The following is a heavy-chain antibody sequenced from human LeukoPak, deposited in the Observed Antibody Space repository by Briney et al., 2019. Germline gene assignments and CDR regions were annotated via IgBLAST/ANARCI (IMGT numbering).Heavy chain of an antibody. J-gene: IGHJ4*02. D-gene: IGHD3-10*02. CDR1: GYTFTGYY. Sequence: ASVKVSCKASGYTFTGYYMHWVRQAPGQGLEWMGRINPNSGGTNYAQKFQGRVTMTRDTSKNQFSLKLSSVTAADTAVYYCARGRLSTGAPKLDYWGQGTLVTVSS. CDR3: ARGRLSTGAPKLDY. CDR2: INPNSGGT. V-gene: IGHV1-2*06.